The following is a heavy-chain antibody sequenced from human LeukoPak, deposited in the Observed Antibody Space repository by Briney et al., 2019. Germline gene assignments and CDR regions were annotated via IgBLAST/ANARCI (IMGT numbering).Heavy chain of an antibody. CDR1: GGSFSSSY. J-gene: IGHJ3*02. V-gene: IGHV4-59*01. D-gene: IGHD1-26*01. CDR3: ARGLVGLTPHAGVFQI. CDR2: IYSNGNT. Sequence: SETLSLTCIVSGGSFSSSYWSWIRQPPGKGLEWIAYIYSNGNTNSNPSLKSRVTIAVDTSQSQFSLKLSSVTAADTAVYYCARGLVGLTPHAGVFQIWGQGAKVTVSS.